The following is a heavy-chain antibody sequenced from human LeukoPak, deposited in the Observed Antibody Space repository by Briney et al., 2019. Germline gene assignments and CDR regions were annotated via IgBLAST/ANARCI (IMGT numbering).Heavy chain of an antibody. Sequence: GGSLRLSCAASGFTFSSYAMSWVRQAPGKGLEWVSAISGSGGSTYYADSVKGRFTISRDNSKNTLYLQMNSLRAEDTAVYYCASVYDSSGYYRAFDIWGQGTMVTVSS. CDR1: GFTFSSYA. CDR2: ISGSGGST. J-gene: IGHJ3*02. D-gene: IGHD3-22*01. CDR3: ASVYDSSGYYRAFDI. V-gene: IGHV3-23*01.